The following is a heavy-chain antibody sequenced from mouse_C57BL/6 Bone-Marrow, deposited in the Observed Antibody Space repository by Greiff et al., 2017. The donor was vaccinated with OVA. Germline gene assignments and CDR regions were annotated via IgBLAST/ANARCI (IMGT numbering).Heavy chain of an antibody. V-gene: IGHV1-64*01. J-gene: IGHJ3*01. Sequence: QVQLQQPGPELVKPGASVKLSCKASGYTFTSYWMHWVKQRPGKGLEWIGMIHPNSGSTNSNEKFKSKATLTVDKSSSTAYMQLSSLTSEDSAGYYCARYVAGSFAYWGQGTLVTVSA. CDR2: IHPNSGST. CDR1: GYTFTSYW. CDR3: ARYVAGSFAY. D-gene: IGHD3-3*01.